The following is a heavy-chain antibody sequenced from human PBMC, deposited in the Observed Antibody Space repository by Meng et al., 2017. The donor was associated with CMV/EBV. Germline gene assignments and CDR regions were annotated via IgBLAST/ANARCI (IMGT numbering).Heavy chain of an antibody. CDR2: INPNSGGT. J-gene: IGHJ4*02. CDR3: ARLAAMVQYYFDY. CDR1: GYTFTGYY. Sequence: ALVKVSCKASGYTFTGYYMHWVRQAPGQGLEWMGWINPNSGGTNYAQKFQGRVTMTRDTSISTAYMELSRLRSDDTAVYYCARLAAMVQYYFDYWGQGTLVTVSS. V-gene: IGHV1-2*02. D-gene: IGHD5-18*01.